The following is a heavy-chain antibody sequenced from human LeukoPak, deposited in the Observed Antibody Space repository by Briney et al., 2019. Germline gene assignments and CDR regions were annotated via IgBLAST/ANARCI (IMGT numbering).Heavy chain of an antibody. D-gene: IGHD6-25*01. Sequence: PGGSLRLSCAASGFTFSSYAMSWVRQAPGKGLEWVANIKQDGSEKYYVDSVKGRFTISRDNAKNSLYLQMNSLRAEDTAVYYCARDNWSGIAAALDVWGQGTTVTVSS. J-gene: IGHJ6*02. CDR3: ARDNWSGIAAALDV. V-gene: IGHV3-7*01. CDR2: IKQDGSEK. CDR1: GFTFSSYA.